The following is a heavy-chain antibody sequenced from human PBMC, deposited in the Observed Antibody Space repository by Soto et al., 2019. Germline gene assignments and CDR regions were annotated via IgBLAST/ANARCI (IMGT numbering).Heavy chain of an antibody. J-gene: IGHJ6*02. Sequence: PGGSLRLSCAASGFTFSSYAMHWVRQAPGKGLEWVAVISYDGSNKYYADSVKGRFTISRDNSKNTLYLQMNSLRAEDTAVYYCARGEGYCGSTSCYTPPYYYGMDVWGQGTTVTVSS. V-gene: IGHV3-30-3*01. D-gene: IGHD2-2*02. CDR1: GFTFSSYA. CDR3: ARGEGYCGSTSCYTPPYYYGMDV. CDR2: ISYDGSNK.